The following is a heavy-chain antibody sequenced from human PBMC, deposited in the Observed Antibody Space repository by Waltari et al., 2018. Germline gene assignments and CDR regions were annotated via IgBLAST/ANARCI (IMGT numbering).Heavy chain of an antibody. CDR3: ARGNTKYGMDV. Sequence: EVQLVESGGGWVQPGGSLGLSCAASGMTCSNYWMNWVRQAPGKGLEWVSILYHAGNTYYADSVKGRFTFSRDNSKNTLYLQMNSLRAEDTAVYYCARGNTKYGMDVWGQGTTVTVSS. J-gene: IGHJ6*02. CDR2: LYHAGNT. V-gene: IGHV3-53*01. D-gene: IGHD3-10*01. CDR1: GMTCSNYW.